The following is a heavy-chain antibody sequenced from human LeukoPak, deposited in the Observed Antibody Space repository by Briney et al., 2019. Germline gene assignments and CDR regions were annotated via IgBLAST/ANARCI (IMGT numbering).Heavy chain of an antibody. CDR1: GYTFTGYY. V-gene: IGHV1-18*04. Sequence: ASVKVSCKASGYTFTGYYMHWVRQAPGQGLEWMGWISAYNGNTNYAQKLQGRVTMTTGTSTSTAYMELRSLRSDDTAVYYCATRVRGVTAYDYWGQGTLVTVSS. CDR2: ISAYNGNT. J-gene: IGHJ4*02. D-gene: IGHD3-10*01. CDR3: ATRVRGVTAYDY.